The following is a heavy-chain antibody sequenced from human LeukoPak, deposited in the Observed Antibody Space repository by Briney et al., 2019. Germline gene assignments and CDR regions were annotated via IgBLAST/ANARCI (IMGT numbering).Heavy chain of an antibody. J-gene: IGHJ4*02. D-gene: IGHD3-22*01. CDR2: ISGRGGNT. CDR3: AKAREPYYDNSGIDH. V-gene: IGHV3-23*01. Sequence: GGSLRLSCAASGFSFSSYVMSWVRQAPGKGLEWVSSISGRGGNTYYADSVKGRFTISRDNSKNTLYLQMNSLRAEDTAIYDCAKAREPYYDNSGIDHWGQGTLVTVSS. CDR1: GFSFSSYV.